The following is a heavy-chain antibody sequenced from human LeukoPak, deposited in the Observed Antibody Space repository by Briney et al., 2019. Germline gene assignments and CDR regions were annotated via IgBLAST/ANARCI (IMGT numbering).Heavy chain of an antibody. V-gene: IGHV3-23*01. D-gene: IGHD6-19*01. CDR3: ARNLGSGWYLPPPY. J-gene: IGHJ4*02. CDR2: ISGSGGST. CDR1: GFTFSSYA. Sequence: GGSLRLSCAASGFTFSSYAMSWVRQAPGKGLEWVSAISGSGGSTYYADSVKGRFTISRDNSKNTLYLQMNSLRAEDTAVYYCARNLGSGWYLPPPYWGQGTLVTVSS.